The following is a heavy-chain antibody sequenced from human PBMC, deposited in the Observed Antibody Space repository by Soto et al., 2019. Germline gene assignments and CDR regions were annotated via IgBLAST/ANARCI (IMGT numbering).Heavy chain of an antibody. CDR1: GFTFSNYG. CDR3: AKFGMATTKRSPPYYIDY. V-gene: IGHV3-23*01. Sequence: AGGSLRLSCAASGFTFSNYGMHWVRQAPGKGLEWVSSISGSGGGTYYADSVKGRFTFSRDNSKNTLYLQMNSLRAEDTAVYYCAKFGMATTKRSPPYYIDYWGQGALVTVSS. J-gene: IGHJ4*02. D-gene: IGHD1-1*01. CDR2: ISGSGGGT.